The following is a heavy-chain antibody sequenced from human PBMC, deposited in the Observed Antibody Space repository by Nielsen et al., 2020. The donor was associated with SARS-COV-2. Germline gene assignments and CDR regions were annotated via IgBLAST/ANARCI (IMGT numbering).Heavy chain of an antibody. V-gene: IGHV3-30*03. Sequence: GGSLRLSCAASGFTFSSYGMHWVRQAPGKGLEWVAVISYDGSNKYYADSVKGRFTISRDNSKNTLYLQMNSLRAEDTAVYYCAAAPRDYDYDYWGQGTLVTVSS. J-gene: IGHJ4*02. CDR3: AAAPRDYDYDY. CDR2: ISYDGSNK. CDR1: GFTFSSYG. D-gene: IGHD4-17*01.